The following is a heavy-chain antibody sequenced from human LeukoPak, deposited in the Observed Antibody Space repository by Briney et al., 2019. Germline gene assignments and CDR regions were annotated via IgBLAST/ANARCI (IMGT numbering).Heavy chain of an antibody. Sequence: GASVKVSCKASGYTFTVYYMHWVRQAPGQGLEWMGWINPNSGGTNYAQKFQGRVTMTSDTSISIAYMELSRMTSDDTAVYYCARVSSGDWGQGTLVTVSS. CDR2: INPNSGGT. V-gene: IGHV1-2*02. D-gene: IGHD3-10*01. CDR1: GYTFTVYY. J-gene: IGHJ4*02. CDR3: ARVSSGD.